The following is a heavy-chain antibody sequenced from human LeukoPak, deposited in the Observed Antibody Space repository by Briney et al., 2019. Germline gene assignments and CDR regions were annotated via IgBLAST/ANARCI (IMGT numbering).Heavy chain of an antibody. CDR3: ARWWDRREVAFDI. D-gene: IGHD1-26*01. Sequence: GGSLRLSCAASGFTFSSYTMNWVRQPPGKGLEWVSSISSSSSYIYYADSVKGRFTIFSDNAKNSLYLQMNRLTDEQAALYYCARWWDRREVAFDIWGQGTMVTVSS. CDR2: ISSSSSYI. J-gene: IGHJ3*02. V-gene: IGHV3-21*01. CDR1: GFTFSSYT.